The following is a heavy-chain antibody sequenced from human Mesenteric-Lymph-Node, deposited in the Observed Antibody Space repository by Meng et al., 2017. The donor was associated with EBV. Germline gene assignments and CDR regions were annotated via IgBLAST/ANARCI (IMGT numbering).Heavy chain of an antibody. Sequence: QVLVQGGGHGLVQLSGTPSLTRAVSGDSICSVTYWWSWVRQFPGKGLECIGEIYHSGSTNYNPSLKSRVTMLVDKSKIQFSLTMSSVTAADTAVNYWARALFSSTWYKSVYYDSWGQGTLVTVSS. CDR1: GDSICSVTYW. D-gene: IGHD6-13*01. CDR3: ARALFSSTWYKSVYYDS. J-gene: IGHJ4*02. CDR2: IYHSGST. V-gene: IGHV4-4*02.